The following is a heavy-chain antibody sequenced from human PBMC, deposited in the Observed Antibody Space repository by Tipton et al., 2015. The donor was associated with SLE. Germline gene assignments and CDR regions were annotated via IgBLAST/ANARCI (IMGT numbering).Heavy chain of an antibody. Sequence: TLSLTCTVSGGSISSSSYYWGWIRQPPGKGLEWVGTVYYTGNTFYNPSLKSRVSISGDTSKNQFSLKLRSVTAADTAVYYCARDEYRYDTTGYHLLGHFDFWGQGTLVTVSS. CDR1: GGSISSSSYY. CDR2: VYYTGNT. J-gene: IGHJ4*02. D-gene: IGHD3-22*01. V-gene: IGHV4-39*07. CDR3: ARDEYRYDTTGYHLLGHFDF.